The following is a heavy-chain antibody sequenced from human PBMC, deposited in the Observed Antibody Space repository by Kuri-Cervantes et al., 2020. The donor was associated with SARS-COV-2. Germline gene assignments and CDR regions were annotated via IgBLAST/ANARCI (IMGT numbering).Heavy chain of an antibody. CDR1: GFTFSSYA. V-gene: IGHV3-30-3*01. D-gene: IGHD3-22*01. J-gene: IGHJ5*02. CDR3: ARDYYDSSGYFISGLWFDP. CDR2: ISYDGSNK. Sequence: GESLKISCAASGFTFSSYAMHWVRQAPGKGLEWVAVISYDGSNKYYADSVKGRFTISRDNSKNTLYLQMNSLRAEDTAVYYRARDYYDSSGYFISGLWFDPWGQGTLVTVSS.